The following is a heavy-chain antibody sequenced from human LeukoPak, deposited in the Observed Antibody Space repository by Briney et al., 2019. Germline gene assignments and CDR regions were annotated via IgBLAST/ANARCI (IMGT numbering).Heavy chain of an antibody. V-gene: IGHV3-21*01. D-gene: IGHD6-13*01. CDR3: ARNIAAAGTYTDDY. Sequence: PGGSLILYCSACGFIFSSYSMDWVRQAPGKGLALVSSISSSSSYIYYADSVKGRFTISRDNAKNSLYLQMNSLRAEDTAVYYCARNIAAAGTYTDDYWGQGTLVTVSS. J-gene: IGHJ4*02. CDR2: ISSSSSYI. CDR1: GFIFSSYS.